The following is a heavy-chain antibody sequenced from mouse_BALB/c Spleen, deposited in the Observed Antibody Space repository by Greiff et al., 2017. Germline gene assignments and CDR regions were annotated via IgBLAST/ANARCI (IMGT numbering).Heavy chain of an antibody. J-gene: IGHJ2*01. CDR1: GYSITSDYA. CDR2: ISYSGST. CDR3: ARSQLWSFDY. V-gene: IGHV3-2*02. D-gene: IGHD1-1*02. Sequence: EVQRVESGPGLVKPSQSLSLTCTVTGYSITSDYAWNWIRQFPGNKLEWMGYISYSGSTSYNPSLKSRISITRDTSKNQFFLQLNSVTTEDTATYYCARSQLWSFDYWGQGTTLTVSS.